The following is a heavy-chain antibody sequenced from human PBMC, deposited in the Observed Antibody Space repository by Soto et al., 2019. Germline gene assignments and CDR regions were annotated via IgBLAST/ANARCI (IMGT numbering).Heavy chain of an antibody. Sequence: PGGSLRLSCAASGFTFSSYGMHWVRQAPGKGLEWVAVIWYDGSNKYYADSVKGRFTISRDNSKNTLHLQMNSLRAEDTAEYYFARVFSISTSCLRRLCYYYYGMAVGGKGTRVTFPS. V-gene: IGHV3-33*01. CDR2: IWYDGSNK. CDR3: ARVFSISTSCLRRLCYYYYGMAV. J-gene: IGHJ6*04. CDR1: GFTFSSYG. D-gene: IGHD2-2*01.